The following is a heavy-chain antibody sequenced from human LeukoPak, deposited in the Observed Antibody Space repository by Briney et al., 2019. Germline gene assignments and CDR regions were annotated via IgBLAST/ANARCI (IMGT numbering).Heavy chain of an antibody. Sequence: PSETLSLTCTVSTGYLTSNNYYWAWIRQTPGKGQEWIGSIYYTGLTYYNPSLKSRLTISVDTSKSQFSLKLSSVTAADTAVYYCARQGNFYGTGSYPRNFDYWGQETLVTVSS. CDR3: ARQGNFYGTGSYPRNFDY. J-gene: IGHJ4*02. CDR1: TGYLTSNNYY. CDR2: IYYTGLT. D-gene: IGHD3-10*01. V-gene: IGHV4-39*01.